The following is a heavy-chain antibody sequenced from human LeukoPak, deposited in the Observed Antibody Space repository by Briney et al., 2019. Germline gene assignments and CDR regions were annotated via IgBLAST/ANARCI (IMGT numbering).Heavy chain of an antibody. V-gene: IGHV3-15*01. D-gene: IGHD1-26*01. Sequence: GGSLRLSCAASGFTFSNAWMSWVRQAPGKGLEWVGRIKSKTDGGTTDYAAPVKGTFTISRDDSKNTLYLQLNSLKTEGTAVYYCTTYTVGATTSHFDNWGQGTLVTVSS. CDR3: TTYTVGATTSHFDN. J-gene: IGHJ4*02. CDR1: GFTFSNAW. CDR2: IKSKTDGGTT.